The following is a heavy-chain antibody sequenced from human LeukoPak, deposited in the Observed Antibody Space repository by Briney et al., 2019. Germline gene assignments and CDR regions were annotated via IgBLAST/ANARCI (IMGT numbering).Heavy chain of an antibody. Sequence: SETLSLTCTVRGGSITDYYWNWIRQPPGKGLEWIGSIYYSGSTVYNPSLRSRVTISVDTSKNQFSLKLSSVTAADTAVYYCAVLTGNNYFDYWGQGTLVTVSS. CDR2: IYYSGST. CDR3: AVLTGNNYFDY. J-gene: IGHJ4*02. CDR1: GGSITDYY. V-gene: IGHV4-59*01. D-gene: IGHD3-9*01.